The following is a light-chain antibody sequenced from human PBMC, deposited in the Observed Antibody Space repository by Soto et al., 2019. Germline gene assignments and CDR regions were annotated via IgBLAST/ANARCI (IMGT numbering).Light chain of an antibody. J-gene: IGKJ1*01. V-gene: IGKV1-5*01. CDR2: DAS. Sequence: DIQMTQSPSTLSASVGDRVTITCRASQTIGTSLAWYRQKPGKAPKLLIYDASSLESGVPSRFSGSGSGTEFTLTISSLQPDDFATYYCQQYNSYRTFGQGTKVDIK. CDR3: QQYNSYRT. CDR1: QTIGTS.